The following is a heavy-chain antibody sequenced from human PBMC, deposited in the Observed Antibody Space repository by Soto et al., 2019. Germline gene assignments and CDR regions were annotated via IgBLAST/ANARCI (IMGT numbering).Heavy chain of an antibody. J-gene: IGHJ4*02. V-gene: IGHV3-53*01. CDR3: AREGAYNSGDY. Sequence: GGSLRLSCAASGFTVSSNYMSWVRQAPGKGLEWVSVIYSVGSTYYADSVKGRFTISRDNFKNTVYLQMNSLRAEDTAVYYCAREGAYNSGDYWCQGTFLSVFS. CDR1: GFTVSSNY. D-gene: IGHD1-1*01. CDR2: IYSVGST.